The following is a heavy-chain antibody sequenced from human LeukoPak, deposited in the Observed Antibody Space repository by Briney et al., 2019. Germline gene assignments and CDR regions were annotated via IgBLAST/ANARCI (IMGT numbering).Heavy chain of an antibody. CDR3: ARDFQPRYCSSSSCSPA. V-gene: IGHV3-7*03. Sequence: PGGSLRLSCAASGFTFRNYWMSWVRQAPGEGLEWVANIRPDGSQKYYVDSARGRFTISRDNAKSSLYLQMSSLRLEDTATYYCARDFQPRYCSSSSCSPAWGQGTTVTVSS. J-gene: IGHJ6*02. CDR1: GFTFRNYW. D-gene: IGHD2-2*01. CDR2: IRPDGSQK.